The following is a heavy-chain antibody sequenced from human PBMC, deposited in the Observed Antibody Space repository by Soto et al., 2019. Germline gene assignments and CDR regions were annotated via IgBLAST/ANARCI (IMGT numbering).Heavy chain of an antibody. D-gene: IGHD1-26*01. V-gene: IGHV6-1*01. CDR3: ARAEQYSGRISDY. CDR2: TYYRSKWYY. Sequence: PSETLSLTCAITGDSVSSNSAGWSWVRQSPSRGLEWLGRTYYRSKWYYEYAVSVRGRITINPDTSKNQYSLQLNSVTPEDTAVYFCARAEQYSGRISDYSGPGTLLTV. J-gene: IGHJ4*01. CDR1: GDSVSSNSAG.